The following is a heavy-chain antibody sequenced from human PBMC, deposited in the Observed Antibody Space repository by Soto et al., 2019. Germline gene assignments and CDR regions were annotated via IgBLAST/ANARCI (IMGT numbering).Heavy chain of an antibody. D-gene: IGHD5-12*01. Sequence: ASVKVSCKASGGTFSSYAISWVRQAPGQGLEWMGGIIHIFGTANYAQKFQGRGTITADESTSTAYMELSSLRSEDTAVYYCARVVGSEMATISWLGYWGQGTLVTVSS. J-gene: IGHJ4*02. CDR1: GGTFSSYA. CDR3: ARVVGSEMATISWLGY. V-gene: IGHV1-69*13. CDR2: IIHIFGTA.